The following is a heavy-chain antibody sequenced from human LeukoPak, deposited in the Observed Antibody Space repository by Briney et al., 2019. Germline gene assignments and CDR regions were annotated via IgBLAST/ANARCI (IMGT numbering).Heavy chain of an antibody. D-gene: IGHD3-10*01. Sequence: GGSLRLSCAASGSTFRNYWMSWVRQAPGKGPEWVANIKQDGSKEEYVDSVKGRFTISRDNANNSLSLQMNGLRAEDTAVYSCTRWAGVIDSWGQGTLVTVSS. J-gene: IGHJ5*01. CDR1: GSTFRNYW. CDR2: IKQDGSKE. CDR3: TRWAGVIDS. V-gene: IGHV3-7*01.